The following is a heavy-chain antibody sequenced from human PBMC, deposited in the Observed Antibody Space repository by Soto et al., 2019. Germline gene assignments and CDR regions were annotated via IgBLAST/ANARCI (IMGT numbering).Heavy chain of an antibody. D-gene: IGHD3-3*01. J-gene: IGHJ5*02. V-gene: IGHV1-18*01. Sequence: AEVKVYCKGTGYTFTSYGISWVRQAPGQGLEWMGWISVYSGKTNYAQKLQGRVTMTTDTSTSTIYMELRSLRSDDTAVYYCARDRNGFGNWFDPWGQGPLVTVSS. CDR3: ARDRNGFGNWFDP. CDR1: GYTFTSYG. CDR2: ISVYSGKT.